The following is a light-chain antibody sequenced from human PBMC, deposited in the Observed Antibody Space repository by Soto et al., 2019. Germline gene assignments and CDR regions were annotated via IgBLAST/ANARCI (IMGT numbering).Light chain of an antibody. J-gene: IGKJ1*01. Sequence: DIVMTQSPDSLAVSLGERATINCKSSQSVFYSSNNRNYLAWYQQKPGQPPKLLIYWASTRESGVPDRISGSGSGTEFTLTISGLQSDDFAVYFCQQYNNWPPWTFGHGTKVDI. CDR1: QSVFYSSNNRNY. CDR3: QQYNNWPPWT. CDR2: WAS. V-gene: IGKV4-1*01.